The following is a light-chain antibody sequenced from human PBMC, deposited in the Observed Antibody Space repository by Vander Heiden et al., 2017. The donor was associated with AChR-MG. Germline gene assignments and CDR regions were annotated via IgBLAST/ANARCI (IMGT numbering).Light chain of an antibody. CDR1: QSISSY. V-gene: IGKV1-39*01. CDR2: AAA. CDR3: QQRYSTPLT. J-gene: IGKJ4*01. Sequence: DIQMTQSPSSPSASVGDRVTITCRASQSISSYLNWYQQKPGKAPKLLLYAAASLQSGVPSRFSGSGSGTDFTLTISSLQPEDFATYYCQQRYSTPLTFGGGTKVEIK.